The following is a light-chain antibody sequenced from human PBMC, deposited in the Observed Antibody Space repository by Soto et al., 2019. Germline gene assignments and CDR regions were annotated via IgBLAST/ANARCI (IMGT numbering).Light chain of an antibody. J-gene: IGLJ2*01. V-gene: IGLV7-46*01. CDR2: DAT. Sequence: QAVVTQEPSLTVSPGGTVTLTCGSSTGAVTSGHYPYWFQQKPGQGPRTLLFDATNRHSWTPARFSGSLLGGKAALTLSGAQPEDDADYYCLLVYSGVVIFGGGTKVTVL. CDR1: TGAVTSGHY. CDR3: LLVYSGVVI.